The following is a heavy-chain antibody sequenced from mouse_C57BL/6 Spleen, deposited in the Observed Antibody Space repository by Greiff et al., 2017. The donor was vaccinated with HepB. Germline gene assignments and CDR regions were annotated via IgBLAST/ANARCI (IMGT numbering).Heavy chain of an antibody. CDR3: ARLGRYFDY. Sequence: EVMLVESGGGLVKPGGSLKLSCAASGFTFSSYAMSWVRQTPEKRLEWVATISDGGSYTYYPDNVKGRFTISRDNAKNNLYLQMSHLKSEDTAMYYCARLGRYFDYWGQGTTLTVSS. V-gene: IGHV5-4*03. J-gene: IGHJ2*01. CDR2: ISDGGSYT. CDR1: GFTFSSYA. D-gene: IGHD4-1*01.